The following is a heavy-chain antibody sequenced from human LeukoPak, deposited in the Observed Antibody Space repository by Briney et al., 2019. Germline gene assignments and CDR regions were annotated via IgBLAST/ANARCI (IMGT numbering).Heavy chain of an antibody. CDR3: AREQNEILEDY. V-gene: IGHV1-69*04. CDR1: GGTFSSYA. J-gene: IGHJ4*02. Sequence: SVKVSCKASGGTFSSYAISWVRQAPGQGLEWMERIIPILGIANYAQKFQGRVTITADKSTSTAYMELSSLRSEDTAVYYCAREQNEILEDYWGQGTLVTVSS. CDR2: IIPILGIA.